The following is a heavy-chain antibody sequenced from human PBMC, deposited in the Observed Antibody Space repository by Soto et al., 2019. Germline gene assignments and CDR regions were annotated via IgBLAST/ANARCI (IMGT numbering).Heavy chain of an antibody. CDR3: ARDHSSGLVPFDY. CDR2: IYHSGST. Sequence: QVQLQESGPGLVKPSGTLSLTCAVSGGSVSSNYWWSWVRQPPEKGLEWIGKIYHSGSTTYNPSLKSRVTISVDKAKNQFSLTLSSVTAADTAVYYCARDHSSGLVPFDYWVQGTLVTVSS. J-gene: IGHJ4*02. CDR1: GGSVSSNYW. V-gene: IGHV4-4*02. D-gene: IGHD6-13*01.